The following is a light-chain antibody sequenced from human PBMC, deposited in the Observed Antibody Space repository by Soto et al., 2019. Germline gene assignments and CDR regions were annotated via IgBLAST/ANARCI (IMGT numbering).Light chain of an antibody. V-gene: IGKV3-20*01. CDR1: QSVRRSY. CDR3: QQYGSSPRT. CDR2: GAS. J-gene: IGKJ4*01. Sequence: ESVLTQSPGTLSLSPGERATLSCRASQSVRRSYLAWYQQKPGQAPRLLIYGASSRATGIPDRFSCSGSGTDFTLTLSSLEPEYCAVYYCQQYGSSPRTFGGGTKGEIK.